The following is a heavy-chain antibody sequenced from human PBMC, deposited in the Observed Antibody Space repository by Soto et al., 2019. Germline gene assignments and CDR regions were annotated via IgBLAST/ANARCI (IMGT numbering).Heavy chain of an antibody. J-gene: IGHJ3*02. CDR1: GYTFTSYA. D-gene: IGHD3-22*01. CDR2: INAGNGNT. CDR3: ARITPIYYDSSGYYLSSDAFDI. V-gene: IGHV1-3*01. Sequence: ASVKVSCKASGYTFTSYAMHWVRQAPGQRLEWMGWINAGNGNTKYSQKFQGRVTITRDTSASTAYMELSSLRSEDTAVYYCARITPIYYDSSGYYLSSDAFDIWGQGTMVTV.